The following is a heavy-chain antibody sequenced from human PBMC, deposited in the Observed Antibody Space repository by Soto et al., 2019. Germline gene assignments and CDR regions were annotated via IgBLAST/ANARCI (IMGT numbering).Heavy chain of an antibody. V-gene: IGHV3-7*05. Sequence: EVQLVESGGGLVQPGGSLRLSCAASGFTFSNYWMSWVRQAPGKGLEWVANIKQDGGDKYSVDSVKGRFSISRDNAKNSRYLHMNSLRAEDTAVYYCARVQALAGVYWGQGTLVTVSS. CDR1: GFTFSNYW. D-gene: IGHD6-19*01. J-gene: IGHJ4*02. CDR3: ARVQALAGVY. CDR2: IKQDGGDK.